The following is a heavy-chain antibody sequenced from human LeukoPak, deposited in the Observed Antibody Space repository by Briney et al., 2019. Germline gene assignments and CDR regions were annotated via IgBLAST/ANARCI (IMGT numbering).Heavy chain of an antibody. CDR1: GFTFSSYG. Sequence: GGSLRLSCAASGFTFSSYGMHWVRQAPGKGLEWVAVIWYDGSNKYYADSVKGRFTISRDNSKNTLYLQMNSLRAEDTAVYYCAKVGLPAAIDAFDIWGQGTMVTVSS. CDR3: AKVGLPAAIDAFDI. CDR2: IWYDGSNK. V-gene: IGHV3-33*06. J-gene: IGHJ3*02. D-gene: IGHD2-2*01.